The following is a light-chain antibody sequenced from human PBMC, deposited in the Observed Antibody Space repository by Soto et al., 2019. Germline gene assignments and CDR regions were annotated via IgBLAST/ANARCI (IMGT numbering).Light chain of an antibody. J-gene: IGKJ1*01. CDR1: QSVSSN. V-gene: IGKV3-15*01. Sequence: EIVMTQSPATLSVSPGERATLCCRASQSVSSNLAWYQQKPGQAPRLLIYGASTRATGIPARFSGSGSGTDFTLTISCLQSEDFAAYYCQQYDNYPWTFGQGTKVDIK. CDR3: QQYDNYPWT. CDR2: GAS.